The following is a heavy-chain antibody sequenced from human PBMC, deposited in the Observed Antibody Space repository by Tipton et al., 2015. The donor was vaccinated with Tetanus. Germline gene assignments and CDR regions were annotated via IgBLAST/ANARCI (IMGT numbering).Heavy chain of an antibody. CDR1: GFTFTSYA. Sequence: SLRLSCAASGFTFTSYAMNWVRQAPGKGLEWVSSISGSGTYIYHADSVKGRFTISRDNAKNSLYLQMNSPRAEDTAAYYCAREMGSGGFDYWGQGILVTVSS. J-gene: IGHJ4*02. D-gene: IGHD4-23*01. CDR3: AREMGSGGFDY. V-gene: IGHV3-21*01. CDR2: ISGSGTYI.